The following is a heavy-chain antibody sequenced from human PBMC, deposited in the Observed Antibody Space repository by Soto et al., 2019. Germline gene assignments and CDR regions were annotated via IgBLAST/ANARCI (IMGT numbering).Heavy chain of an antibody. CDR1: GGSISSGGYY. Sequence: SETLSLTCTVSGGSISSGGYYWSWIRQHPGKGLEWIGYIYYSGSTYYNPSLKSRVTISVDTSKNQFSLKLSSVTAADTAVYYCARVTSSFGVVTLLGFDPWGQGTLVTVSS. CDR2: IYYSGST. V-gene: IGHV4-31*03. D-gene: IGHD3-3*01. CDR3: ARVTSSFGVVTLLGFDP. J-gene: IGHJ5*02.